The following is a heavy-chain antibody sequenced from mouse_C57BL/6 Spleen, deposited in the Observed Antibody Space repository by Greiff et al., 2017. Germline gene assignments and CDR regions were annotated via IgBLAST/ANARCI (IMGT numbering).Heavy chain of an antibody. Sequence: QVQLQQPGAELVRPGTSVKLSCKASGYTFTSYWMHWVKQRPGQGLEWIGVIDPSDSYTNYNQKFKGKATLTVDTSSSTAYMQLSSLTSEDSAVYYCARRSFSYWYFDVWGTGTTVTVSS. CDR2: IDPSDSYT. V-gene: IGHV1-59*01. CDR1: GYTFTSYW. J-gene: IGHJ1*03. CDR3: ARRSFSYWYFDV.